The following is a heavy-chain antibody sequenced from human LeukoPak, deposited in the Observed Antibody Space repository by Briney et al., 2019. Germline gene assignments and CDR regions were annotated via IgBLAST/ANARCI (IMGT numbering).Heavy chain of an antibody. CDR2: IYTSGST. D-gene: IGHD6-13*01. V-gene: IGHV4-61*02. Sequence: SETLSLTCTVSGGSISSGSYYWSWIRQPAGKGLEWIGRIYTSGSTNYNPSLKSRVTISVDTSKNQFSLKLSSVTAADTAVYYCARRGSSWYAPSNWFDPWGQGTLVTVSS. CDR3: ARRGSSWYAPSNWFDP. J-gene: IGHJ5*02. CDR1: GGSISSGSYY.